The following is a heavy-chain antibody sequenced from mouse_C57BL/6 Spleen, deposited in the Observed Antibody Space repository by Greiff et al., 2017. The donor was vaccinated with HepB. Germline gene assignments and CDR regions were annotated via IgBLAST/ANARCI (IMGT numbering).Heavy chain of an antibody. CDR3: AKGRSGYTGLAMDY. J-gene: IGHJ4*01. D-gene: IGHD3-2*02. Sequence: VQRVESGPGLVAPSQSLSITCTVSGFSLTSYGVSWVRQPPGKGLEWLGVIWGDGSTNYHSALISRLSISKDNSKSQVFLKLNSLQTDDTATYYCAKGRSGYTGLAMDYWGQGTSVTVSS. CDR2: IWGDGST. V-gene: IGHV2-3*01. CDR1: GFSLTSYG.